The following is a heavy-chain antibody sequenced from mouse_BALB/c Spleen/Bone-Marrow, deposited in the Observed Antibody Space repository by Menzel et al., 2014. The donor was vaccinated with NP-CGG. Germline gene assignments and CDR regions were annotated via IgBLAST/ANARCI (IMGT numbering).Heavy chain of an antibody. Sequence: EVHLVESGAELVKPGASVKLSCTASGFNIKDTYMHWVKQRPEQGPEWIGRIDPANGNAKYDPKFQGKATITADTSSNTAYLQLSSLTSEDTAVYYCARYRLGTYFDFWGQGTTLTVSS. CDR1: GFNIKDTY. V-gene: IGHV14-3*02. J-gene: IGHJ2*01. D-gene: IGHD2-14*01. CDR2: IDPANGNA. CDR3: ARYRLGTYFDF.